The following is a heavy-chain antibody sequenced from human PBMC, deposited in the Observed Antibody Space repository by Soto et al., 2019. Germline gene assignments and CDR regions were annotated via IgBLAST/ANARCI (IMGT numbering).Heavy chain of an antibody. J-gene: IGHJ5*02. D-gene: IGHD5-18*01. CDR1: GGTFSSYA. CDR2: IIPIFGTA. V-gene: IGHV1-69*01. CDR3: AGEADTAMSSSRWFDP. Sequence: QVQLVQSGAEVKKPGSSVKVSCKASGGTFSSYAISWVRQAPGQGLEWMGGIIPIFGTANYAQKFQGSVTITADESTDTAYMELSSLRSEDTAVYYCAGEADTAMSSSRWFDPWGQGTLVTVSS.